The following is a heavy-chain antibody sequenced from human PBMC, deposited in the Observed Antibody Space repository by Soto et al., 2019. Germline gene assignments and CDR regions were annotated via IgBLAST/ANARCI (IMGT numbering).Heavy chain of an antibody. CDR1: GYTFTSCS. CDR3: ARDTYDTTGYPLNY. J-gene: IGHJ4*02. D-gene: IGHD3-22*01. Sequence: ASVKVSCKASGYTFTSCSISWVLQAPGQGLEWMGWISTFHGNTNYAQKFQGSVTITTDTSTSTAYMKLRSLTSDDTVIYSCARDTYDTTGYPLNYWRQGNLVTVSS. V-gene: IGHV1-18*04. CDR2: ISTFHGNT.